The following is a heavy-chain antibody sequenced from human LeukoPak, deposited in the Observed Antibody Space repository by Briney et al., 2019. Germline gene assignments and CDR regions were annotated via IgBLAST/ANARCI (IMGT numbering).Heavy chain of an antibody. J-gene: IGHJ4*02. V-gene: IGHV4-39*01. CDR3: ARALIGYYFDY. Sequence: SETLSLTCTVSGGSISSGSYYWSWIRQPAGKGLEWIGTIFYSGATYYNPSLKSRVTISVDTSKNQFSLKLSSVTAADTAVYYCARALIGYYFDYWGQGTLVTVSS. D-gene: IGHD2-8*01. CDR2: IFYSGAT. CDR1: GGSISSGSYY.